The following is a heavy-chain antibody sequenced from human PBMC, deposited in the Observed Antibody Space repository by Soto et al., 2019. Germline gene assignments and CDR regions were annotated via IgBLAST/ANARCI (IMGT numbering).Heavy chain of an antibody. D-gene: IGHD2-21*01. CDR3: GNTPGLITVITSFDH. V-gene: IGHV3-23*01. J-gene: IGHJ4*02. Sequence: GGSLRLSCVASGFTFNKYALAWVRQAPGKGLEWVSAISGSGASTYDADSVKGRFTISRDNSNNTLYLQMNSLRAEDTAVYYCGNTPGLITVITSFDHWGQGTPVTVSS. CDR2: ISGSGAST. CDR1: GFTFNKYA.